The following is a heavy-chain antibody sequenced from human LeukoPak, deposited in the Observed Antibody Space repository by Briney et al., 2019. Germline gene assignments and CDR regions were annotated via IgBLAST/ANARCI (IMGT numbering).Heavy chain of an antibody. CDR3: ARDGPYDYVWGSYRYYYYGMDV. CDR1: GFTFSSYG. V-gene: IGHV3-33*01. CDR2: IWYDGSNK. J-gene: IGHJ6*02. D-gene: IGHD3-16*02. Sequence: GSLRLSCAASGFTFSSYGMHWVRQAPGKGLEWVAVIWYDGSNKYYADSVKGRFTISRDNSKNTLYLQMNSLRAEDTAVYYCARDGPYDYVWGSYRYYYYGMDVWGQGTTVTVSS.